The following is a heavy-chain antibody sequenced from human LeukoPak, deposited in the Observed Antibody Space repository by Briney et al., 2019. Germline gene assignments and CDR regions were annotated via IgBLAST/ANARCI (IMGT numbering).Heavy chain of an antibody. V-gene: IGHV3-30-3*01. CDR1: GFTFSSYA. D-gene: IGHD3-3*01. CDR2: ISYDGSNK. CDR3: ANIITIFGVVTRGLDY. J-gene: IGHJ4*02. Sequence: PGGSLRLSCAASGFTFSSYAMHWVRQAPGKGLEWVAVISYDGSNKYYADSVKGRFTISRDNSKNTLYLQMDSLRAEDTAVYYCANIITIFGVVTRGLDYWGQGTLVTVSS.